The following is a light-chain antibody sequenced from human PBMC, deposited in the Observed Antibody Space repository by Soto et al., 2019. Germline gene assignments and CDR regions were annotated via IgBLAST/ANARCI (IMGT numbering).Light chain of an antibody. CDR2: DAS. CDR1: QSVSNN. V-gene: IGKV3-15*01. J-gene: IGKJ2*01. Sequence: EIVMTQSPATLSVSPGERAALSCRASQSVSNNLAWYQLKPGQAPRLLIYDASTRATGIPARFSGSGSGTEFTLTISSLQSEAFAVYYCQQYNDWPPYTFGQGTKLEI. CDR3: QQYNDWPPYT.